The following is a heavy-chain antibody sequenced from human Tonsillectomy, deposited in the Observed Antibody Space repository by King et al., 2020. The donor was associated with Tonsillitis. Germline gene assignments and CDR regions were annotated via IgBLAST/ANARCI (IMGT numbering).Heavy chain of an antibody. CDR2: ISANNGNT. Sequence: QLVQSGAEVKKPGASVKVSCKASAYTFSSYGISWVRQAPGQGLEWMGWISANNGNTNYAQKVQGRVTMTTDTSTSTAYMELRSLRSDDTAVYYCARDSPTRGVWNDEGGWYYFDYWGQGTLVTVSS. J-gene: IGHJ4*02. D-gene: IGHD1-1*01. CDR1: AYTFSSYG. V-gene: IGHV1-18*01. CDR3: ARDSPTRGVWNDEGGWYYFDY.